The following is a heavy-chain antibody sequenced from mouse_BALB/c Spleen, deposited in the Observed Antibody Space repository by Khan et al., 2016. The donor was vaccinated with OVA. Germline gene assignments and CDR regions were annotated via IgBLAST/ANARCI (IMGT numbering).Heavy chain of an antibody. CDR3: ARYYGNYGWYFDV. V-gene: IGHV2-9*02. D-gene: IGHD2-1*01. CDR2: IWTGGST. CDR1: GFSLTSYG. Sequence: QVQLKESGPGLVAPSQSLSITCTVSGFSLTSYGVHWVRQPPGKGLEWLGVIWTGGSTNYTSALMSRLSISKDNSKSQVFLKMNSLQTDDTAMYYCARYYGNYGWYFDVWGAGTTVTVSS. J-gene: IGHJ1*01.